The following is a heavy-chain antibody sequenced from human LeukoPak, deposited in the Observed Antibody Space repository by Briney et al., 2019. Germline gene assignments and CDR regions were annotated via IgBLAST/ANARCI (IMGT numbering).Heavy chain of an antibody. J-gene: IGHJ3*02. V-gene: IGHV1-24*01. D-gene: IGHD3-9*01. CDR2: FDPEDGET. Sequence: ASVKVSCEVSGYTLTELSMHWVRQAPGKGLEWMGGFDPEDGETIYAQKFQGRVTMTEDTSTDTAYMELSSLRSEDTAVYYCALFDWLFRSQDAFDIWGQGTMVTVSS. CDR1: GYTLTELS. CDR3: ALFDWLFRSQDAFDI.